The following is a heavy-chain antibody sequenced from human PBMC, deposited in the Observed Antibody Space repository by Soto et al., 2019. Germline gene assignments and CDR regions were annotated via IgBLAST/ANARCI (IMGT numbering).Heavy chain of an antibody. CDR3: AKARTTVTTLSIILDY. J-gene: IGHJ4*02. Sequence: PRLSCAASGFTFSSYAMSWVRQAPGKGLEWVSAISGSGGSTYYADSVKGRFTISRDNSKNTLYLQMNSLRVEDTAVYYCAKARTTVTTLSIILDYWGQGALVTVSS. V-gene: IGHV3-23*01. CDR2: ISGSGGST. D-gene: IGHD4-17*01. CDR1: GFTFSSYA.